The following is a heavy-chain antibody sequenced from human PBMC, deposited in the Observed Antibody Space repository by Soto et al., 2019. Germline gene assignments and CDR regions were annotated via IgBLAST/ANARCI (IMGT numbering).Heavy chain of an antibody. Sequence: QLQLQESGPGLVKPSETLSLTCTVSGGSISSRSYYWGWGGQPPGKGLEWIGSVSHRGSTYYNPSLTSRATISVGTSKNHFSLKLYSVTAADTAVYYCVSPYNFYFMDVWGKGTPVTVSS. CDR1: GGSISSRSYY. CDR3: VSPYNFYFMDV. D-gene: IGHD3-16*01. J-gene: IGHJ6*03. CDR2: VSHRGST. V-gene: IGHV4-39*02.